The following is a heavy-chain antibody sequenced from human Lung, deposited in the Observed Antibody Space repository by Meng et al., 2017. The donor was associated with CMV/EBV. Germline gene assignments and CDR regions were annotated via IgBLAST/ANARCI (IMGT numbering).Heavy chain of an antibody. D-gene: IGHD4-17*01. J-gene: IGHJ4*02. CDR2: TPYDGNKK. CDR3: ARDSEYGDFKFDQ. Sequence: SLKISCAASGLSLRNYAIHWVRQAPGKGLEWVAVTPYDGNKKYYADSVKGRFTISRDNPKNTLFLQMNSLRADDTAVYYCARDSEYGDFKFDQWGQGILVTVSS. V-gene: IGHV3-30*04. CDR1: GLSLRNYA.